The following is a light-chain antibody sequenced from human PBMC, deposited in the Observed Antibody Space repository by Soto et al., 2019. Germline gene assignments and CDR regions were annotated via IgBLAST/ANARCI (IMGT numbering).Light chain of an antibody. CDR2: EGS. CDR1: SSDVGSYNL. CDR3: CSYADSSTWV. V-gene: IGLV2-23*01. J-gene: IGLJ3*02. Sequence: QSALTQPASVSGSPGQSITISCTGTSSDVGSYNLVSWYQHHPGKAPKLMIYEGSKRPSGVSNRFSGSKSGNTASLTISGLQAEDEADYYCCSYADSSTWVFGGGTKVTVL.